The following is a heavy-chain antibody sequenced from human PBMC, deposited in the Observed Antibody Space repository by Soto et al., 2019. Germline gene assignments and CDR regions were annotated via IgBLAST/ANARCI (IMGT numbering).Heavy chain of an antibody. CDR1: VFSVADNF. CDR3: ARDRRLDNGYYYYYFGIEV. Sequence: GGSLRLSCSASVFSVADNFMTWVRQAPGRGLEWVSIIYPCGATSYADSVRGRFIVSRDEVRNTLYLQMSSLRVDDTAVYYCARDRRLDNGYYYYYFGIEVWGRGTTVTVSS. J-gene: IGHJ6*02. CDR2: IYPCGAT. V-gene: IGHV3-53*01. D-gene: IGHD1-20*01.